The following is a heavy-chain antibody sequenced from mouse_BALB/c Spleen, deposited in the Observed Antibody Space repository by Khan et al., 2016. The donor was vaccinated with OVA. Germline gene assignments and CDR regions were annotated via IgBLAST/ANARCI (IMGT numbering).Heavy chain of an antibody. CDR2: IWGDGST. CDR3: AKWGDGSTYAMDY. J-gene: IGHJ4*01. V-gene: IGHV2-3*01. CDR1: GFSLTTYG. Sequence: QVQLKESGPGLVAPSQSLSITCTVSGFSLTTYGVNRIRQPPGKGLEWLGVIWGDGSTNYHSALISRLSISKDNSQSQVFLKLNSLQTDDTATYYCAKWGDGSTYAMDYWGQGTSVTVSS. D-gene: IGHD2-3*01.